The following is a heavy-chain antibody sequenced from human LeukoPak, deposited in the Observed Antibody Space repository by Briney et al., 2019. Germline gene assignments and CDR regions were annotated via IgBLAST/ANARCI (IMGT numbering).Heavy chain of an antibody. CDR3: ARLGAYCSGGSCNIDY. D-gene: IGHD2-15*01. J-gene: IGHJ4*02. CDR2: INPNSGGT. V-gene: IGHV1-2*02. Sequence: ASVKVSCKASGYTFTGYYMHWVRQAPRQGLEWMGWINPNSGGTNYAQKFQGRVTMTRDTSISTAYMELSRLRSDDTAVYYCARLGAYCSGGSCNIDYWGQGTLVTVSS. CDR1: GYTFTGYY.